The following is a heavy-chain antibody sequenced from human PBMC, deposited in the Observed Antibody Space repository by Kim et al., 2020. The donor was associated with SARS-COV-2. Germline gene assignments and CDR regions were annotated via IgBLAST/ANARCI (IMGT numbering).Heavy chain of an antibody. CDR1: GYTFTSYA. Sequence: ASVKVSCKASGYTFTSYAMNWVRQAPGQGLEWMGWINTNTGNPTYAQGFTGRFVFSLDTSVSTAYLQIRSLKAEDTAVYYCARDSGYYDFWRGRPGFDPWGEGTLVTVSS. CDR2: INTNTGNP. D-gene: IGHD3-3*01. V-gene: IGHV7-4-1*02. J-gene: IGHJ5*01. CDR3: ARDSGYYDFWRGRPGFDP.